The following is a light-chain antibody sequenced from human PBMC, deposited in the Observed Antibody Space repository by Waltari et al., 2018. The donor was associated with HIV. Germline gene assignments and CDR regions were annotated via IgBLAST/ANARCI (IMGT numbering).Light chain of an antibody. CDR1: SSNAGKDS. Sequence: QSVLIQTPSAPGTPGQTLPISRSPCSSNAGKDSVYFYQQLPGTTPKLLIYKNIQRPSGVPDRFAGSKSGTSAYLAISGLRSEDEADYYCVGWDASLSAYVFGAGTKVTVL. J-gene: IGLJ1*01. CDR2: KNI. CDR3: VGWDASLSAYV. V-gene: IGLV1-47*01.